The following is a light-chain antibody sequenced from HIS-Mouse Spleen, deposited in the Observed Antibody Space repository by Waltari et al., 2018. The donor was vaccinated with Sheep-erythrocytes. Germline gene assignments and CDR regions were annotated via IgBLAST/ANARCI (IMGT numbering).Light chain of an antibody. CDR1: SSDVGGYNY. CDR3: SSYTSSYNHV. J-gene: IGLJ1*01. Sequence: QSALTQPASVSGSPGQSITISCTGTSSDVGGYNYVSWYQQHPGKAPKLMIYEVSNRPLGVSNRFSGSKSGNTASLTISGLQAEDEADYYCSSYTSSYNHVFATGTKVTVL. V-gene: IGLV2-14*01. CDR2: EVS.